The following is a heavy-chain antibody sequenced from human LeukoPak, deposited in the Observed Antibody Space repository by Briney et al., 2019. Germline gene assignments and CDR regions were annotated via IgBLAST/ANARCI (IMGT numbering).Heavy chain of an antibody. CDR3: ARRAAGMTFDI. J-gene: IGHJ3*02. Sequence: SETLSLTCAVYGGSFSGYYWSWIRQPPGKGLEWIGEINHSGSTNYNPSLKSRVTISVDTSKNQFSLKLSSVTAADTAVYYCARRAAGMTFDIWGQGTMVTVSS. V-gene: IGHV4-34*01. CDR1: GGSFSGYY. D-gene: IGHD6-13*01. CDR2: INHSGST.